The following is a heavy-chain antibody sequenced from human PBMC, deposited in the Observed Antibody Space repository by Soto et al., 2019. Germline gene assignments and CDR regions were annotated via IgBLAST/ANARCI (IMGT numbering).Heavy chain of an antibody. Sequence: EVRLLESGGGLVQPGGSLRLSCAASGFTFSNYAMTWVRHAPGKGLEWVSGLNGSGGSTSSADSVKGRFAISRDNSKNTLYLQMNSLRDGDTAVYYCARGCSEGKGSPPDYWGQGTLVTVSS. CDR1: GFTFSNYA. V-gene: IGHV3-23*01. CDR3: ARGCSEGKGSPPDY. D-gene: IGHD3-10*01. CDR2: LNGSGGST. J-gene: IGHJ4*02.